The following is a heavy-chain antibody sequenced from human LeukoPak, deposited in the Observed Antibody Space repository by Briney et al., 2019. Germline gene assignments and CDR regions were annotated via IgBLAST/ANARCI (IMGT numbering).Heavy chain of an antibody. J-gene: IGHJ4*02. CDR1: GGTFNNYA. V-gene: IGHV1-69*13. D-gene: IGHD3-10*01. CDR2: IIPLFGTA. CDR3: AREWAGYGSGSYYYY. Sequence: SVKVSCKASGGTFNNYAISRVRQAPGQGLEWMGGIIPLFGTANYAQKFLGRVTITADESTSTTHMYLSSLKSEDTAVYYCAREWAGYGSGSYYYYWGQGTLVTVSS.